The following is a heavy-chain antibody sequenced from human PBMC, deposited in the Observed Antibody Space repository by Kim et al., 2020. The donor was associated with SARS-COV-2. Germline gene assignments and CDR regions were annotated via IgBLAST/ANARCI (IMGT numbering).Heavy chain of an antibody. V-gene: IGHV4-39*02. D-gene: IGHD1-1*01. Sequence: SETLSLTCTVSGGSISSYIYCWSWIPQPPGLELNWIRNICYSRNSNYNPSLKVLVTIAVYTNQNPLSLSLVSAAAAATSLYSGVKRRLDDVGNWFYLW. J-gene: IGHJ5*02. CDR3: VKRRLDDVGNWFYL. CDR2: ICYSRNS. CDR1: GGSISSYIYC.